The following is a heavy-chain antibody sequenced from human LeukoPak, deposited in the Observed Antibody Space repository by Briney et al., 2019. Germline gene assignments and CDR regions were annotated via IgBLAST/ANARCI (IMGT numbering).Heavy chain of an antibody. Sequence: GGPLRLSCAASGFTFSSYWMHWVRQAPAKGLVWVSRINSDGSSTSYADSVKGRFTISRDNAKNTLYLQMNSLRAEDTAVYYCAGSRSSSGWANFDYWGQGTLVTVSS. CDR3: AGSRSSSGWANFDY. J-gene: IGHJ4*02. CDR1: GFTFSSYW. V-gene: IGHV3-74*01. D-gene: IGHD6-19*01. CDR2: INSDGSST.